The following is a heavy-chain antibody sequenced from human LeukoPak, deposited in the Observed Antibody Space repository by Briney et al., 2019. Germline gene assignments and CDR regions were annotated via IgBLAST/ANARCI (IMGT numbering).Heavy chain of an antibody. CDR3: AKDRGYGDYFVAY. Sequence: GGSLRLSCAASGFTFSSHGMHWVRQAPGKGLEWVAVIWYDGSKRYYADSVKGRFIISRDNSKNTLDLQMNSLRAEDTAVYYCAKDRGYGDYFVAYWGQGTLVTVSS. CDR1: GFTFSSHG. CDR2: IWYDGSKR. J-gene: IGHJ4*02. V-gene: IGHV3-33*06. D-gene: IGHD4-17*01.